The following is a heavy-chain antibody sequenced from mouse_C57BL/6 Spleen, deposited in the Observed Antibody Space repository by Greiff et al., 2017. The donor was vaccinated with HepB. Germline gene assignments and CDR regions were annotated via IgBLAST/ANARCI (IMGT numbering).Heavy chain of an antibody. J-gene: IGHJ2*01. CDR1: GYTFTGYW. CDR2: ILPGSRST. Sequence: QVQLQQSGAELMKPGASVKLSCKATGYTFTGYWIEWVKQRPGHGLEWIGEILPGSRSTNYNEKFKGKATFTADTSSNTAYMQLSSLTTEDSAIYYCARVCPRGDYFDYWGQGTTLTVSS. V-gene: IGHV1-9*01. CDR3: ARVCPRGDYFDY.